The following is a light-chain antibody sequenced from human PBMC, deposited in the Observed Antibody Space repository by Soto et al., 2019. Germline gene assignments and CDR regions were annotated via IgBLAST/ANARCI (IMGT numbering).Light chain of an antibody. CDR1: SSDVGNYNY. J-gene: IGLJ1*01. CDR2: EVT. CDR3: SSYAGGNIFV. Sequence: QSALTQPPSASGFPGQSVTISCTGTSSDVGNYNYVSWYQQHPGKAPKLMIYEVTKRPSGVPNRFSGSKSGNTASLNVSGLQAEDEADYYCSSYAGGNIFVFGTGTKLTVL. V-gene: IGLV2-8*01.